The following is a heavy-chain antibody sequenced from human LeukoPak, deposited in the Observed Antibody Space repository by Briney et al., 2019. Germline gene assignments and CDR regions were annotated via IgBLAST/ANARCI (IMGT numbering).Heavy chain of an antibody. CDR2: ISSSSSYI. J-gene: IGHJ4*02. CDR3: ARNTGYCSGGSCYSELIDY. D-gene: IGHD2-15*01. V-gene: IGHV3-21*01. Sequence: GGSLRLSCAAPGFTFSSCSMNWVRQAPGKGLEWVSSISSSSSYIYYADSVKGRFTISRDNAKNSLYLQMNSLRAEDTAVYYCARNTGYCSGGSCYSELIDYWGQGTLVTVSS. CDR1: GFTFSSCS.